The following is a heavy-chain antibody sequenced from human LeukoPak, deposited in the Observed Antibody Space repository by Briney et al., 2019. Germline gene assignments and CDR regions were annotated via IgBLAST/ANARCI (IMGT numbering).Heavy chain of an antibody. CDR1: GFTFSSYS. Sequence: GGSLRPSWAASGFTFSSYSMNWVRQAPGKGLEWVSSISSSSSYIYYADSVKGRFTISRDNAKNSLYLQMNSLRADDTAVYYCARSPTAINGYFDPWGQGTLVTVSS. V-gene: IGHV3-21*04. D-gene: IGHD2-2*01. CDR2: ISSSSSYI. J-gene: IGHJ5*02. CDR3: ARSPTAINGYFDP.